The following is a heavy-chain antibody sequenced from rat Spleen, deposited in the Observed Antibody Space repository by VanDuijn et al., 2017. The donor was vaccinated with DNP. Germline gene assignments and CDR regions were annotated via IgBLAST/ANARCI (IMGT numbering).Heavy chain of an antibody. CDR2: ISTGGDDT. CDR1: GFTFSANW. J-gene: IGHJ2*01. Sequence: EVQLVESGGGLVQPGSPLKLSCTASGFTFSANWLNWIRQAPTKGLEWVASISTGGDDTYYRDSVKGRFTISRDNAKNTQYLQMDSLRSEDTATYYCARGGDGYDYWGQGVMVTVSS. D-gene: IGHD1-12*03. CDR3: ARGGDGYDY. V-gene: IGHV5S13*01.